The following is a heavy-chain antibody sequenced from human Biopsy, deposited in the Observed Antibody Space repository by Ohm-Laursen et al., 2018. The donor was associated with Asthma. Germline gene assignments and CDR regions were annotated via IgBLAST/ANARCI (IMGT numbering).Heavy chain of an antibody. J-gene: IGHJ4*02. CDR2: ISYDGSSI. CDR3: AREGVAGTHIED. D-gene: IGHD6-19*01. CDR1: GFAVSRDH. Sequence: SLRLSCTASGFAVSRDHMFWVRQAPGKGLEWVAVISYDGSSIYYADSVKGRFTTSRDNSKNTLSLQMNSLTAEDTAVYYCAREGVAGTHIEDWGQGTLVTVSS. V-gene: IGHV3-30-3*01.